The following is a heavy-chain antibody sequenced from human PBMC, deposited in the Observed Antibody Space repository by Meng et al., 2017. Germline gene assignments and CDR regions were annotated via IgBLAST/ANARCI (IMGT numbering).Heavy chain of an antibody. CDR3: AKAVDGWFGELRDNWFDP. J-gene: IGHJ5*02. CDR1: GYNFPDYY. V-gene: IGHV1-2*06. CDR2: INPKSGDT. D-gene: IGHD3-10*01. Sequence: QVQLVQSGGGVKKPGASVKVSCKPSGYNFPDYYIHWVRRAPGQGLEWMGRINPKSGDTHYAQKFQARVTMTGDTSISTAYMELSGLRSDDTAVYYCAKAVDGWFGELRDNWFDPWGQGTLVTVSS.